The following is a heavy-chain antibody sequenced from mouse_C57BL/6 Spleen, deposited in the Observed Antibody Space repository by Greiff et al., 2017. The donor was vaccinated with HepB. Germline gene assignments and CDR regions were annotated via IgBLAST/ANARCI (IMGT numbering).Heavy chain of an antibody. V-gene: IGHV6-6*01. Sequence: EVMLVESGGGLVQPGGSMKLSCAASGFTFSDAWMDWVRQSPEKGLEWVAEIRNKANNHATYYAESVKGRFTISRDDSKSSVYLQMNSLRAEDTGIYYCTSDYGSSYGYFDVWGTGTTVTVSS. CDR2: IRNKANNHAT. CDR1: GFTFSDAW. CDR3: TSDYGSSYGYFDV. D-gene: IGHD1-1*01. J-gene: IGHJ1*03.